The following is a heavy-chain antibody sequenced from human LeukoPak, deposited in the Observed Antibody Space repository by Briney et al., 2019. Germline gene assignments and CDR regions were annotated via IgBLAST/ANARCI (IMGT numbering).Heavy chain of an antibody. CDR3: ARGGSRVALRGFFDY. CDR2: ISSSGSTI. Sequence: GGSLRLSCAASVFTFRSYGMHCVRQAPGRGLEWVSYISSSGSTIYYADSVKGRFTISRENAKNSLYLQMNSLRAEDTAVYYCARGGSRVALRGFFDYWGQGTLVTVSS. CDR1: VFTFRSYG. D-gene: IGHD3-16*01. J-gene: IGHJ4*02. V-gene: IGHV3-48*03.